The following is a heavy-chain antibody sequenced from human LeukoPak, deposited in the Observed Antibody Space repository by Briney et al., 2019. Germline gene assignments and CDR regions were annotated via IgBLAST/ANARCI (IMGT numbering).Heavy chain of an antibody. CDR2: ISSSSSYI. CDR1: GFTFSSYA. CDR3: ARVRSHYYDSSGYLDY. Sequence: GGSLRLSCAASGFTFSSYAMSWVRQAPGKGLEWVSSISSSSSYIYYADSVKGRFTISRDNAKNSLYLQMNSLRAEDTAVYYCARVRSHYYDSSGYLDYWGQGTLVTVSS. D-gene: IGHD3-22*01. J-gene: IGHJ4*02. V-gene: IGHV3-21*01.